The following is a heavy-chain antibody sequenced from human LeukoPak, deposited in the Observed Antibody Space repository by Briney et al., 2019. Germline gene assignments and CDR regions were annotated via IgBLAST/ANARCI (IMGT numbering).Heavy chain of an antibody. J-gene: IGHJ3*01. V-gene: IGHV3-30*04. Sequence: GRSLRLSCAASGFIFSDYGMHWARQAPGKGLEWVAGISFDGGVSNYADFARGRFTISRDNSKNTLDLQMNSLTTEDTTVYYCVKERGPHDAFDVWGQGTKVTVSS. CDR2: ISFDGGVS. CDR1: GFIFSDYG. CDR3: VKERGPHDAFDV.